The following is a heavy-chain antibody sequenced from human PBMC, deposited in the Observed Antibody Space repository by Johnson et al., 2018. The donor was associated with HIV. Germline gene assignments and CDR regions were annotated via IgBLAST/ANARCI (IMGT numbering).Heavy chain of an antibody. CDR2: ISYDGSNK. J-gene: IGHJ3*01. Sequence: QVQLVESGGGLVKPGRSLRLSCVASGFTFSSYTMHWVRQAPGKGLEWVAVISYDGSNKYYADSVKGRFTISRDNSKNTLYLQMNSLRAEDTAVYYCARGRKTVTTVRPSAFDFWGQGTMVTVSS. D-gene: IGHD4-17*01. CDR1: GFTFSSYT. CDR3: ARGRKTVTTVRPSAFDF. V-gene: IGHV3-30-3*01.